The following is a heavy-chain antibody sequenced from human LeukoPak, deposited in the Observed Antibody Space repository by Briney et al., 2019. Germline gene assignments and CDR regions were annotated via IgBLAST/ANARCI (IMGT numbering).Heavy chain of an antibody. Sequence: ASVKVSCKASGYTFTSYHMHWARQAPGQGLEWMGTIDPSGGRTSYAQNFQGRVTMTRDTSTDTVYMELSSLSSEDTAVYYCARPAPTGVDASDIWGQGTLVTVSS. CDR3: ARPAPTGVDASDI. V-gene: IGHV1-46*01. CDR1: GYTFTSYH. J-gene: IGHJ3*02. CDR2: IDPSGGRT. D-gene: IGHD3-10*01.